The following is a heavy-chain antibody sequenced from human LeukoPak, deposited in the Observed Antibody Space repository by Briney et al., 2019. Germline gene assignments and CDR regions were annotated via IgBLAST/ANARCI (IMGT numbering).Heavy chain of an antibody. V-gene: IGHV4-59*08. CDR1: SGSISGYY. D-gene: IGHD5-18*01. CDR3: ERQEDGYYPMLH. J-gene: IGHJ4*02. CDR2: IYNSGTT. Sequence: KPSETLSLTCTVSSGSISGYYWSWDRQSPGKGLEWIAYIYNSGTTNYNPSLKSRVTISVDTSKNQFSLKLSSVTAADTAVYYCERQEDGYYPMLHWGQGTLVTVSS.